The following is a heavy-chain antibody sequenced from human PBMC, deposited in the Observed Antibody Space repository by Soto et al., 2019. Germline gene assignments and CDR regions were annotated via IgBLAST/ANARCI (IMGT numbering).Heavy chain of an antibody. CDR1: GYNFTSYW. D-gene: IGHD2-21*02. J-gene: IGHJ5*02. V-gene: IGHV5-51*01. CDR2: IYPGDSDT. CDR3: ARQDDSYLSWFDP. Sequence: GVSLKISCKASGYNFTSYWIGWVRQMPGKGMAWMGIIYPGDSDTRYSPSFQGQVTISADKSIGSAYLQWSSLKASDTSMYYCARQDDSYLSWFDPWGQGTLVTVSS.